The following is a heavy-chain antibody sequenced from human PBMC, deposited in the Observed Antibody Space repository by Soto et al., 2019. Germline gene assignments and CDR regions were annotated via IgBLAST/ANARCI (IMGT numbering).Heavy chain of an antibody. V-gene: IGHV4-34*01. CDR3: ASILAGWNHLGY. D-gene: IGHD1-1*01. CDR2: IHHSGIT. CDR1: GGSFTSYY. Sequence: QVQLKQWGAGLLKPSETLSLTCAVYGGSFTSYYWSWIRQPPGQGMEWIGEIHHSGITNYNPSLKSPVTVSIDMSKNQFSLNLRSVTAAETGVYYCASILAGWNHLGYWGQGTPVTVSS. J-gene: IGHJ4*02.